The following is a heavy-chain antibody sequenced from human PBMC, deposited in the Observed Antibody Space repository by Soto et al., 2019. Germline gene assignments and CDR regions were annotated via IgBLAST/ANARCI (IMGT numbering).Heavy chain of an antibody. CDR2: IYSSGSA. CDR3: ATIVGANDY. Sequence: SEPLSLTCTVSGGSIYTYSWTWIRQPAGKGLEWIGHIYSSGSANYNPSLKSRVSMSVDTSKNQFSLKLNSVTAADTAVYYCATIVGANDYWGQGTLVTVSS. CDR1: GGSIYTYS. V-gene: IGHV4-4*07. D-gene: IGHD1-26*01. J-gene: IGHJ4*02.